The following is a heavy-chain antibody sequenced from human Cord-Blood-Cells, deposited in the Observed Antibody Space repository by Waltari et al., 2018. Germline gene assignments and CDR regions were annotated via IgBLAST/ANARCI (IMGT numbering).Heavy chain of an antibody. CDR1: GGSFSGYY. Sequence: QVQLQQWGAGLLKPSETLSLTCAVYGGSFSGYYWSWIRQPPGRGLEWIGEINHSGSTNYTPSLKSRVTISVDTSKNQFSLKLSSVTAADTAVYYCAGSGDSSSWYDTWGQGTLVTVSS. CDR3: AGSGDSSSWYDT. J-gene: IGHJ5*02. D-gene: IGHD6-13*01. V-gene: IGHV4-34*01. CDR2: INHSGST.